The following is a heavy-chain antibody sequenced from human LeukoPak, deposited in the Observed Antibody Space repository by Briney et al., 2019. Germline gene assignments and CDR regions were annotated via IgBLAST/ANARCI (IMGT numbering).Heavy chain of an antibody. CDR1: GYTFTNNW. CDR2: INPSDSNT. CDR3: ARGHGWVDY. Sequence: GESLKTSCKGSGYTFTNNWISWVRQTPGKGLEWMGRINPSDSNTDYSPSFQGHVTISADKSINTVYLQWGGLKTSDTAMYYCARGHGWVDYWGQGALVTVSS. J-gene: IGHJ4*02. D-gene: IGHD6-19*01. V-gene: IGHV5-10-1*01.